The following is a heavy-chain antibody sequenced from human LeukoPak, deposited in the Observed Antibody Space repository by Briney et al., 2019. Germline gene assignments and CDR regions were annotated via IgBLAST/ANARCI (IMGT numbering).Heavy chain of an antibody. CDR3: ARALGAFDI. J-gene: IGHJ3*02. CDR1: GGSISSYY. Sequence: SETLSLTCTVSGGSISSYYWSWIRQPPGKGLEWIGYIYYSGSTYYNPSLKSRVTISVHTSKNQVSLKLNSVTAADTAVYYCARALGAFDIWGQGTMVTVSS. V-gene: IGHV4-59*12. CDR2: IYYSGST.